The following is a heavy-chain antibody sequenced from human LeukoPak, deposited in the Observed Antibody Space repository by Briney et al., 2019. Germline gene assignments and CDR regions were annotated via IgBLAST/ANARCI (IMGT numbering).Heavy chain of an antibody. Sequence: PGGSLRLSCAASGFTFSSYSMNWVRQAPGKGLEWVSSISSSRSYIYYADSVKGRFTFSRDNAKNSLYLQMNSLRAEDTAVYYCARTGALNWNYYYYYYMDVWGKGTTVTVSS. CDR1: GFTFSSYS. CDR3: ARTGALNWNYYYYYYMDV. V-gene: IGHV3-21*01. D-gene: IGHD1-1*01. CDR2: ISSSRSYI. J-gene: IGHJ6*03.